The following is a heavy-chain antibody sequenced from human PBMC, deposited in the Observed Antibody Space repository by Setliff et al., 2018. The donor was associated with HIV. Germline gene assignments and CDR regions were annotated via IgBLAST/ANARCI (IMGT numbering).Heavy chain of an antibody. CDR2: IYHSGIT. V-gene: IGHV4-4*02. CDR3: ASTTYYYDSSGYNSWPLFDY. D-gene: IGHD3-22*01. J-gene: IGHJ4*02. CDR1: GGSISSGNW. Sequence: LSLTCAVSGGSISSGNWWSWVRQPPGKRLEWIGEIYHSGITNYSPSLKSRVTISVDKSKNQFSLKLSSVTAADTAVYYCASTTYYYDSSGYNSWPLFDYWGQGTLVTVSS.